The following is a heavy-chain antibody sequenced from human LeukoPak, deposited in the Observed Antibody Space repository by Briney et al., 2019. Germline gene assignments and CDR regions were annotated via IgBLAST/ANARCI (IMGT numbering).Heavy chain of an antibody. D-gene: IGHD2-2*01. J-gene: IGHJ6*03. CDR2: INHSGST. CDR1: GGSFSGYY. V-gene: IGHV4-34*01. CDR3: ARRQLRGYYYMDV. Sequence: SETLSLTCAVYGGSFSGYYWRWIRQPPGKGLEWIGEINHSGSTNYNPSLKSRVTISVDTSKNQFSLKLSSVTAADTAVYYCARRQLRGYYYMDVWGKGTTVTVSS.